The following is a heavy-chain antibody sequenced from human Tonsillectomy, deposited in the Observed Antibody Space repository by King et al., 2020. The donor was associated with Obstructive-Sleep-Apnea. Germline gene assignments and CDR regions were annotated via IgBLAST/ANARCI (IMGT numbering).Heavy chain of an antibody. CDR1: GFTLSRYW. V-gene: IGHV3-74*01. CDR3: ARELYDDYGVDY. CDR2: IKSDGIST. J-gene: IGHJ4*02. Sequence: VQLVESGGGLVQPGGSLRLSCAASGFTLSRYWMHWVRQAPGEGLVWGSGIKSDGISTTYADSVKGRFTISRDNAKNTLYLQMNSLRTEDTAVYYCARELYDDYGVDYWGQGTLVTVSS. D-gene: IGHD4-17*01.